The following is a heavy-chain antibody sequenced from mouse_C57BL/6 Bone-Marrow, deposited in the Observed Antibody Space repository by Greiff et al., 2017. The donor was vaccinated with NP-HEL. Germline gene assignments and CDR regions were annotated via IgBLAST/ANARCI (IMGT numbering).Heavy chain of an antibody. V-gene: IGHV1-26*01. D-gene: IGHD6-1*01. CDR1: GYTFTDYY. CDR2: INPNNGGT. CDR3: ARKASFDY. J-gene: IGHJ2*01. Sequence: EVQLQQSGPELVKPGASVKISCKASGYTFTDYYMNWVKQSHGKSLEWIGDINPNNGGTSYNQKFKGKATLTVDKSSSTAYMELRILTSEDSAVYYCARKASFDYWGQGTTLTVSS.